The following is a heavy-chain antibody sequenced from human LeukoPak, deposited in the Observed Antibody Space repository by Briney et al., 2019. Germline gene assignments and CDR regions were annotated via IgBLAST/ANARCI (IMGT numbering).Heavy chain of an antibody. CDR1: GGSFSGYY. V-gene: IGHV4-34*01. CDR2: INHSGST. Sequence: SETLSLTCAVYGGSFSGYYWSWIRQPPGKGLEWIGEINHSGSTNYNPSLKSRVTISVDTSKNQFSLKLSSVTAADTAVYYCARGVISSPYYFGYWGQGTLVTVSS. D-gene: IGHD6-13*01. CDR3: ARGVISSPYYFGY. J-gene: IGHJ4*02.